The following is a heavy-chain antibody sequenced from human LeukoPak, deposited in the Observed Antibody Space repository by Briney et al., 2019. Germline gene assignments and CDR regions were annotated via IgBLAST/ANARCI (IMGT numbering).Heavy chain of an antibody. CDR2: ISAYNGNT. D-gene: IGHD6-19*01. J-gene: IGHJ5*02. CDR3: ARASLSGWYGSNWFDP. Sequence: ASVKVSCKASGYTFTSYGISWVRQAPGQGLEWMGWISAYNGNTNYAQKLQGRVTMTTDTSTSTAYTELSSLRSEDTAVYYCARASLSGWYGSNWFDPWGQGTLVTVSS. CDR1: GYTFTSYG. V-gene: IGHV1-18*01.